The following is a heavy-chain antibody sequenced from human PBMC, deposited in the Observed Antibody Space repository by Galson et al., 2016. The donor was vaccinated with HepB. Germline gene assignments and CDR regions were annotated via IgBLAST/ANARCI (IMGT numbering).Heavy chain of an antibody. CDR2: IKSKTDGGTT. Sequence: SLRLSCAASGFTFSGAWMSWVRQAPGKGLEWVGRIKSKTDGGTTDYAAPVKGRFTISRDDSKNTLYLQMNSLKTEDTAIYYCTTVSYDFWSRYYGGIVHWGQGILVTVSS. J-gene: IGHJ4*02. V-gene: IGHV3-15*01. CDR3: TTVSYDFWSRYYGGIVH. CDR1: GFTFSGAW. D-gene: IGHD3-3*01.